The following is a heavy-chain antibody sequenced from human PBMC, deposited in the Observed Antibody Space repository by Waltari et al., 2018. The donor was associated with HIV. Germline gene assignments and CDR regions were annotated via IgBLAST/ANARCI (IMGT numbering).Heavy chain of an antibody. Sequence: QVQLVESGGGLVKPGGSLGLSCAASVFTFSDYDMSWMRQAPGKGLEWVSYITSDDTTIHYAASVKGRFTISRDNAKNSLYLHMESLKPEDTALYYCVREAGISWFSQGYWGQGTLVTVSS. CDR2: ITSDDTTI. V-gene: IGHV3-11*01. CDR3: VREAGISWFSQGY. J-gene: IGHJ4*02. CDR1: VFTFSDYD. D-gene: IGHD6-13*01.